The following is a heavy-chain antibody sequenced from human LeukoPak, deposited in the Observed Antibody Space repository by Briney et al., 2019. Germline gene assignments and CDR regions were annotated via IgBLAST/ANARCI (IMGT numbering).Heavy chain of an antibody. J-gene: IGHJ4*02. Sequence: ASVKASCKASGYTFTAYYIHWVRRAPGQGPEWMAWIDPRSGATKCTQKFQGRVTMTRDTSITTVYLELNGLTFDDTAVYYCATDNYGTLDYWGQGTLVTVSS. CDR3: ATDNYGTLDY. CDR1: GYTFTAYY. D-gene: IGHD3-10*01. V-gene: IGHV1-2*02. CDR2: IDPRSGAT.